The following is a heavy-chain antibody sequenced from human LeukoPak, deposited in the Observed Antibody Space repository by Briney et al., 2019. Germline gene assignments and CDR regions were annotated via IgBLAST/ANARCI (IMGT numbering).Heavy chain of an antibody. CDR2: INPNSGGT. J-gene: IGHJ2*01. Sequence: ASVKVSCKGSGFSLTGHYMHWVRQAPGQGLEWMGWINPNSGGTNYAQKFQGRVTMTRDTSITTAYMELSRLSSDDTAVYYCARHPGKVTNDWYFDLWGRGTLVTVSS. D-gene: IGHD4-23*01. CDR3: ARHPGKVTNDWYFDL. V-gene: IGHV1-2*02. CDR1: GFSLTGHY.